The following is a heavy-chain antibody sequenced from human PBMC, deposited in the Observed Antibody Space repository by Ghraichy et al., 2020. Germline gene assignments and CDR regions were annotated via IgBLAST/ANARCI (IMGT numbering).Heavy chain of an antibody. D-gene: IGHD3-22*01. J-gene: IGHJ5*02. CDR2: INPSGGST. CDR1: GYSFTSYY. CDR3: ARNYDSGFDP. Sequence: VKVSCKASGYSFTSYYMHWVRQAPGQGLEWLGFINPSGGSTSYAQRFQGRVTMTRDTSTSTVYMELSSLRSEDTAVYYCARNYDSGFDPWGQGTLVTVSS. V-gene: IGHV1-46*01.